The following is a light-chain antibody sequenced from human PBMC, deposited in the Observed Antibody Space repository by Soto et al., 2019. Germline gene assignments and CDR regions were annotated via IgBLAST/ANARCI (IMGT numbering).Light chain of an antibody. J-gene: IGKJ2*01. V-gene: IGKV3-15*01. CDR3: QHYNYWPYT. CDR1: QNIGGT. CDR2: DAS. Sequence: EIVMTQSPATLSVSPGETATLSCRASQNIGGTLAWYQQKPGQAPRLLIYDASTRATGVPARFSGSGSGTDFTLTISSLQSEDFAVYYCQHYNYWPYTFGQGTKVDIK.